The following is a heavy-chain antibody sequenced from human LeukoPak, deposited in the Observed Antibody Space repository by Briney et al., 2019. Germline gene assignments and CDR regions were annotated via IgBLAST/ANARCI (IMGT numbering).Heavy chain of an antibody. J-gene: IGHJ5*02. CDR1: GFTFSNYA. CDR2: ISGSGDST. D-gene: IGHD5-24*01. CDR3: ARSRDGYNGLFDP. Sequence: GGSLRLSCAASGFTFSNYAMRWVRQAPGKGLEWVSGISGSGDSTYYADSVRGRFTISRDNSKNTLYLQMNSLRAEDTAVYYCARSRDGYNGLFDPWGQGTLVTVSS. V-gene: IGHV3-23*01.